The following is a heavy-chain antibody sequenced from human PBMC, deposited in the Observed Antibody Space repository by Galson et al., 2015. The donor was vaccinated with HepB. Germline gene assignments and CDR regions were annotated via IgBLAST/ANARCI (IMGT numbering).Heavy chain of an antibody. Sequence: SLRLSCAASGFTVRTNFMSWVRQAPGKGLEWISVIFSGGDTYYADSVKGRFTISRDNSKNTVHLQMNSLRAEDTAIYYCARARPPGAASGLDSWGQGTLVTVSS. CDR1: GFTVRTNF. CDR2: IFSGGDT. V-gene: IGHV3-53*01. CDR3: ARARPPGAASGLDS. J-gene: IGHJ4*02. D-gene: IGHD6-13*01.